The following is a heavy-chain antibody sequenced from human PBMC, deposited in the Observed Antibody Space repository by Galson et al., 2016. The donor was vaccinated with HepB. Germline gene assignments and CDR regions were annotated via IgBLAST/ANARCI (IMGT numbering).Heavy chain of an antibody. CDR3: AGFYTATWSFDF. CDR2: SHFRVTT. CDR1: GASITTYY. J-gene: IGHJ4*02. Sequence: SETLSLTCTVSGASITTYYWSWIRQAPGKGLEWIGYSHFRVTTKYNPSLETRVTISVDTSKRQNSLKLTSVTAADTAVYFCAGFYTATWSFDFWGRGALVTVSS. V-gene: IGHV4-59*01. D-gene: IGHD2-2*02.